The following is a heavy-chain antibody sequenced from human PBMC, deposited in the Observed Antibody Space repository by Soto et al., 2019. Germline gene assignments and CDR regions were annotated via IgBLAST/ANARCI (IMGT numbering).Heavy chain of an antibody. D-gene: IGHD3-3*01. CDR1: GYSFTSYW. CDR3: ARTYYDFWSGLTGIAFDI. CDR2: IYPGDSDT. Sequence: PGESLKISCKGSGYSFTSYWIGWVRQMPGKGLEWMGIIYPGDSDTRYGPSFQGQVTISADKSISTAYLQWSSLKASDTAMYYCARTYYDFWSGLTGIAFDIWGQGTMVTVSS. J-gene: IGHJ3*02. V-gene: IGHV5-51*01.